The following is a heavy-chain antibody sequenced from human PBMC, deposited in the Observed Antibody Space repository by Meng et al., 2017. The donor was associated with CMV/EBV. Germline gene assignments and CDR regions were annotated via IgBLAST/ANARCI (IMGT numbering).Heavy chain of an antibody. Sequence: GESLKTPRAASGFTLSGSAIHWVRQASGKGLEWVGRIRSKANSYATAYAASVKGRFTISRDDSKNTAYLQMNSLKTEDTAVYYCTTNSYLGYCSSTSCVGYWGQGTLVTVSS. CDR2: IRSKANSYAT. CDR3: TTNSYLGYCSSTSCVGY. D-gene: IGHD2-2*01. J-gene: IGHJ4*02. CDR1: GFTLSGSA. V-gene: IGHV3-73*01.